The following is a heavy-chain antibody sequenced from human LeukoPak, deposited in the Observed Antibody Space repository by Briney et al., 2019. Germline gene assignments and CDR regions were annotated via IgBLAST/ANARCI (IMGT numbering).Heavy chain of an antibody. D-gene: IGHD3-16*01. CDR1: GFTFSYYA. Sequence: GGSLRLSCAGSGFTFSYYAMHWVRQAPGKGLEWVAVISYDGSDKYYADSVKGRFTISRDNSKNTLYLQMNSLRAEDTAVYYCARGLFGGDAFDIWGQGTMVTVSS. V-gene: IGHV3-30*14. CDR3: ARGLFGGDAFDI. J-gene: IGHJ3*02. CDR2: ISYDGSDK.